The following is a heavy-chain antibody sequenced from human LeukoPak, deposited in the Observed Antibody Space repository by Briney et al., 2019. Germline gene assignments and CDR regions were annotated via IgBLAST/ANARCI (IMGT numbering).Heavy chain of an antibody. Sequence: PSETLSLTCTVSGGSISGSSYYWSWIRQPAGKGLEWIGSIYHSGSTYYNPSLKSRVTISVDTSKNQFSLKLSSVTAADTAVYYCARDRLIYDFWSGYQPNWFDPWGQRTLVTVSS. CDR2: IYHSGST. CDR1: GGSISGSSYY. V-gene: IGHV4-39*07. CDR3: ARDRLIYDFWSGYQPNWFDP. J-gene: IGHJ5*02. D-gene: IGHD3-3*01.